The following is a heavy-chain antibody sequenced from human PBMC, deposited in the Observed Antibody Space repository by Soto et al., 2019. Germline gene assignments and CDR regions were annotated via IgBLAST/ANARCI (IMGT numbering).Heavy chain of an antibody. D-gene: IGHD5-18*01. CDR1: GGSFSGYY. CDR3: ARATVSGYRYGFNY. V-gene: IGHV4-34*01. Sequence: SETLSLTCAVYGGSFSGYYWSWIRQPPGKGLEWIGEINHSGSTNYNPSLKSRVTISVDTSKNQFSLKLSSVTAADTAVYYCARATVSGYRYGFNYWGQGTLVTVSS. CDR2: INHSGST. J-gene: IGHJ4*02.